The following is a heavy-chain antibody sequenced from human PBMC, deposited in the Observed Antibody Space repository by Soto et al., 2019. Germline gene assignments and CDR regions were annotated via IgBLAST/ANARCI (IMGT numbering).Heavy chain of an antibody. Sequence: FLRLSCAASGFTFDNYAMHWVRQAPGKGLEWVSGISWNSNTIAYAYSVKGRFTISRDNAKNSLYLQMNSLRAEDTAFYYCAKDTGAXWGQGTLVTVSX. CDR3: AKDTGAX. V-gene: IGHV3-9*01. J-gene: IGHJ4*02. CDR1: GFTFDNYA. CDR2: ISWNSNTI.